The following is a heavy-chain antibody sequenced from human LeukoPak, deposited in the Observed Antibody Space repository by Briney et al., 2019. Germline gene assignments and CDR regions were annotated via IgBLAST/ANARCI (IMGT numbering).Heavy chain of an antibody. CDR2: INHSGST. V-gene: IGHV4-34*01. D-gene: IGHD2-8*01. CDR1: GGSFSGYY. J-gene: IGHJ3*02. CDR3: ARVYCTNGVSRQIYRHWAFDI. Sequence: PSETLSLTCAVYGGSFSGYYWSWIRQPPGKGLEWIGEINHSGSTNYNTSLKSRVTISVDTSKNQFSLKLSSVTAADTAVYYCARVYCTNGVSRQIYRHWAFDIWGQGTMVTVSS.